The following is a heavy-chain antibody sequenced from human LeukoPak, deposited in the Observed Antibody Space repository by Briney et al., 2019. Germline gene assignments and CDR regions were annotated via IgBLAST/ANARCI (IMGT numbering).Heavy chain of an antibody. V-gene: IGHV3-30*18. Sequence: GGSLRLSCAASGFTFSSYGMHWVRQAPGKGLEWVAVISYDGSNKYYADSVKGRFTISRDNSKNTLYLQMNSLRAEGTAVYYCAKIYYYDSSGYYPDAFDIWGQGTMVTVSS. J-gene: IGHJ3*02. D-gene: IGHD3-22*01. CDR3: AKIYYYDSSGYYPDAFDI. CDR1: GFTFSSYG. CDR2: ISYDGSNK.